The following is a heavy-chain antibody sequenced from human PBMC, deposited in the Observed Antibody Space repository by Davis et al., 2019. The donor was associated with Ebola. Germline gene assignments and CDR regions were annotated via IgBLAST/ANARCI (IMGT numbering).Heavy chain of an antibody. J-gene: IGHJ4*02. CDR3: ARDRRGEWFPDY. D-gene: IGHD3-3*01. Sequence: PGGSLRLSCAASGSTFDDYGMSWVRQAPGKGLEWVSGINWNGGSTGYADSVKGRFTISRDNAKNSLYLQMNSLRAEDTALYYCARDRRGEWFPDYWGQGTLVTVSS. CDR2: INWNGGST. V-gene: IGHV3-20*04. CDR1: GSTFDDYG.